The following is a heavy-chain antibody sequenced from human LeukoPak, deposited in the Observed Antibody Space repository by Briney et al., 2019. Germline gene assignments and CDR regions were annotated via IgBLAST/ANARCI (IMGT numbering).Heavy chain of an antibody. D-gene: IGHD2-2*01. V-gene: IGHV3-23*01. CDR1: GFTFDNYA. Sequence: GGSLRLSCAASGFTFDNYAMSWVRQAPGKGLEWVSAINEDGHRTYYAGSVTGRFTIPRDNSKSTLFLQMDSLRAEDSALYYCAKEGDDVVVPTSMADFWGQGTLVTVSS. J-gene: IGHJ4*02. CDR3: AKEGDDVVVPTSMADF. CDR2: INEDGHRT.